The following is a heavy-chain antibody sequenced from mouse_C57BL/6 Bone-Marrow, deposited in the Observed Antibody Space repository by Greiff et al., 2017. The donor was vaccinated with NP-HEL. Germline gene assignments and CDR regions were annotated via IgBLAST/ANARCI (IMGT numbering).Heavy chain of an antibody. D-gene: IGHD1-1*01. CDR3: ASGTTVVEPSFAY. J-gene: IGHJ3*01. CDR2: IYPGSGST. V-gene: IGHV1-55*01. Sequence: QVQLQQSGAELVKPGASVKMSCKASGYTFTSYWITWVKQRPGQGLEWIGDIYPGSGSTNYNEKFKSKATLTVDTSSSTAYMQLSSLTSEDSAVYYCASGTTVVEPSFAYWGQGTLVTVSA. CDR1: GYTFTSYW.